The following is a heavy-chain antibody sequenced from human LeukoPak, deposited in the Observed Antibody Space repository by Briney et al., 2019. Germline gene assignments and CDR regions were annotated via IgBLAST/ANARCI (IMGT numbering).Heavy chain of an antibody. D-gene: IGHD3-10*01. V-gene: IGHV4-34*01. J-gene: IGHJ4*02. CDR3: ARVGTMVRGVIITPLYYFDY. Sequence: SETLSLTCAVYGGSISGYYCSWIRQPPGKGLEWIGEINHSGSTNYDPSLKSRVTISVDTSKNQFSLKLSSVTAADTAVYYCARVGTMVRGVIITPLYYFDYWGQGTLVTVSS. CDR2: INHSGST. CDR1: GGSISGYY.